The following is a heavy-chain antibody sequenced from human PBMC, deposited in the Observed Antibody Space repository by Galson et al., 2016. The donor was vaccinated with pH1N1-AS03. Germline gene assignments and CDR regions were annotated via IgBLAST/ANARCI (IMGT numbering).Heavy chain of an antibody. J-gene: IGHJ4*02. V-gene: IGHV3-7*01. D-gene: IGHD6-19*01. Sequence: LRLSCAASGFTFSNFWMNWLRQVPGKGPEWVAVIRKDGGESYYVDSVKDRFTISRDNVNNLLLLQMNSLRVEDTAVYYCARGAGWLSEFWGQGTLVTVSS. CDR2: IRKDGGES. CDR1: GFTFSNFW. CDR3: ARGAGWLSEF.